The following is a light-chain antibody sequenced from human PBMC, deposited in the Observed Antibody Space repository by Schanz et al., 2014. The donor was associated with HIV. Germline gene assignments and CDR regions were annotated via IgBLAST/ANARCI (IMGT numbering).Light chain of an antibody. CDR1: SGHRTYA. Sequence: QLVLTQSSSASASLGASVKLTCTLSSGHRTYAIAWHQQQPEKGPRYLMNLNSDGSHSKGDGIPDRFSGSSSGAERYLTISSLQSEDEADYYCQTWGTGIVVFGGGTKLTVL. CDR2: LNSDGSH. CDR3: QTWGTGIVV. V-gene: IGLV4-69*02. J-gene: IGLJ2*01.